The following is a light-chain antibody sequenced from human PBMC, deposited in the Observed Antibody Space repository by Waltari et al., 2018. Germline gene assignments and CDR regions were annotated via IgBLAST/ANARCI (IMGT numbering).Light chain of an antibody. CDR1: ALPRQY. CDR2: KDS. J-gene: IGLJ3*02. V-gene: IGLV3-25*03. CDR3: QSADTSDTWL. Sequence: SSELTQPPSVSVSPGQTAKITCSVDALPRQYVYWYQQKPGQAPVLLIYKDSERPSGIHEGFSGSSSGTRVTLTISGVQAEDEADYYCQSADTSDTWLFGGGTKLTVL.